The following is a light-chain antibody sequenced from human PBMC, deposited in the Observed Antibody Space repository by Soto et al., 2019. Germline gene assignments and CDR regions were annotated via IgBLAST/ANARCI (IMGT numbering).Light chain of an antibody. Sequence: MVMTPSPDTLSLSPGQRSTLSCGASVSVRTDLAWYQQKPGQAPRLLIYGASTRAAGVPVRFSGSGSGTEFTLTISSLQSEDFAVYYCQQYNNWPRTFGQGTKVDNK. V-gene: IGKV3-15*01. CDR1: VSVRTD. CDR2: GAS. J-gene: IGKJ1*01. CDR3: QQYNNWPRT.